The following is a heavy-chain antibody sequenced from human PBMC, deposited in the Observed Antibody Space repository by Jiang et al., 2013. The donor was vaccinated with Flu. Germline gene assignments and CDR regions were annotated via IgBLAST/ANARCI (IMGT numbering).Heavy chain of an antibody. CDR1: GGTFSSYA. CDR2: IIPILGIA. Sequence: SGAEVKKPGSSVKVSCKASGGTFSSYAISWVRQAPGQGLEWMGRIIPILGIANYAQKFQGRVTITADKSTSTAYMELSSLRSEDTAVYYCARETTVTTAYAYWGQGTLVTVSS. D-gene: IGHD4-17*01. J-gene: IGHJ4*02. CDR3: ARETTVTTAYAY. V-gene: IGHV1-69*04.